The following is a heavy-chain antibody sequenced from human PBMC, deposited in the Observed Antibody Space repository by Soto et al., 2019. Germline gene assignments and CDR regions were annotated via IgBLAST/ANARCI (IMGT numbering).Heavy chain of an antibody. CDR3: ATLSLGEQPFDY. D-gene: IGHD1-1*01. Sequence: AESLKISCKTSGYSFIIYWIGWVRQMPGKGLESMGIIFPHDSDTRYSPSFQGQVTISADKSVSTAYLQWSSLKASDTAMYYCATLSLGEQPFDYWGQGTLVTVSS. CDR1: GYSFIIYW. J-gene: IGHJ4*02. CDR2: IFPHDSDT. V-gene: IGHV5-51*01.